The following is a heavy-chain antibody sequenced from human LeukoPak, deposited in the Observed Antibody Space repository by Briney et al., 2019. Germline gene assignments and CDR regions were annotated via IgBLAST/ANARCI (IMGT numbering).Heavy chain of an antibody. CDR3: ARARTGYSSSWYMSWFDP. J-gene: IGHJ5*02. CDR2: IDHSGST. V-gene: IGHV4-34*01. Sequence: SETLSLTCAVYVGSFSGYYWSWIPQPPGKGLEWIGEIDHSGSTNYNPSLKSRVTISLDTSKNQFSLKLSSVTAADTAVYYCARARTGYSSSWYMSWFDPWGQGTLVTVSS. D-gene: IGHD6-13*01. CDR1: VGSFSGYY.